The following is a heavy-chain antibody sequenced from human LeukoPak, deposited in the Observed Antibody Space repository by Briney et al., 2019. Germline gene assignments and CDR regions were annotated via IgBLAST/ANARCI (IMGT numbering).Heavy chain of an antibody. V-gene: IGHV3-23*01. D-gene: IGHD5-18*01. CDR3: AKDRGYSYGYDAFDI. CDR1: GFTFSSYA. J-gene: IGHJ3*02. Sequence: GGSLRLSCAASGFTFSSYAMSWVRQAPGKGREWASAISGSGGSTYYADSVQGRFTISRDNSKNTLYLQMNSLRAEDTAVYYCAKDRGYSYGYDAFDIWGQGTMVTVSS. CDR2: ISGSGGST.